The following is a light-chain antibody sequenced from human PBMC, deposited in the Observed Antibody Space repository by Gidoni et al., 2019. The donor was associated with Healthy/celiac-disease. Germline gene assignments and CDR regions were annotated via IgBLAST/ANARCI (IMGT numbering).Light chain of an antibody. J-gene: IGKJ3*01. CDR1: QRVSSN. CDR2: GAS. V-gene: IGKV3-15*01. CDR3: QQYNNWPPRIT. Sequence: EIVMTQSPATLSVSPGERATLSSRASQRVSSNLAGYQQKPGQAPRLLIYGASTRATGIPARFSGSGSGTEFTLTISSLQSEDFAVYYCQQYNNWPPRITFGPGTKVDIK.